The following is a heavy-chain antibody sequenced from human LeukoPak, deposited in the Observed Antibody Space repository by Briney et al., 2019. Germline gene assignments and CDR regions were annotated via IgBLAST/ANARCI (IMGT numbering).Heavy chain of an antibody. CDR2: ISYDGSNK. CDR3: ARAHGWYVIPPYGMDV. J-gene: IGHJ6*02. CDR1: GFTFSSYW. Sequence: GGSLRLSCAASGFTFSSYWMSWVRQAPGKGLGWVAVISYDGSNKYYADSVKGRFTISRDNSKNTLYLQMNSLRAEDTAVYYCARAHGWYVIPPYGMDVWGQGTTVTVSS. V-gene: IGHV3-30-3*01. D-gene: IGHD6-19*01.